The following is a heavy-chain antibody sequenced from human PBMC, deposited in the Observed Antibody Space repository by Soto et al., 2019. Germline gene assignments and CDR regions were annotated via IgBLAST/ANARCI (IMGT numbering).Heavy chain of an antibody. CDR1: GFTFSSYG. CDR3: AKDLKWLSKNFYYYYGMDV. J-gene: IGHJ6*02. D-gene: IGHD3-3*01. Sequence: GGSLRLSCAASGFTFSSYGMHWVLQAPCKGLEWVAVISYDGSNKYYADSVKGRFTISRDNSKNTLYLQMNSLRAEDTAVYYCAKDLKWLSKNFYYYYGMDVWGQGTTVTVSS. CDR2: ISYDGSNK. V-gene: IGHV3-30*18.